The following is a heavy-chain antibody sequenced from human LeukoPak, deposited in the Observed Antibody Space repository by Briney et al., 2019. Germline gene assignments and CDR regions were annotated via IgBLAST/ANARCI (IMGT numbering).Heavy chain of an antibody. CDR3: AGGHCSGGTCSRHLDY. CDR1: RFPFSSYW. CDR2: INGDGSIT. J-gene: IGHJ4*02. Sequence: GGSLRLSCAASRFPFSSYWMHWVRQAPGKGLVWVSRINGDGSITTYADSVKGRFTISRDNIKNTLNLQMNSLRAEDTAVYYCAGGHCSGGTCSRHLDYWGQGTLVTVSS. V-gene: IGHV3-74*01. D-gene: IGHD2-15*01.